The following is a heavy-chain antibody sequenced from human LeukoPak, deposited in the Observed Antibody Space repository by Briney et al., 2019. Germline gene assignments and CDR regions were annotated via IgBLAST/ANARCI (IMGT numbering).Heavy chain of an antibody. CDR2: ISSSGST. D-gene: IGHD3-22*01. Sequence: SETLSLTCTVSGYSISSGYYWGWIRQPAGKGLEWIGRISSSGSTSYNPSLKSRVTISVDTSKNQFSLKLSSVTAADTAVYFCARGPYSYDSSGAFDIWGQGTMVTVSS. CDR1: GYSISSGYY. CDR3: ARGPYSYDSSGAFDI. V-gene: IGHV4-38-2*02. J-gene: IGHJ3*02.